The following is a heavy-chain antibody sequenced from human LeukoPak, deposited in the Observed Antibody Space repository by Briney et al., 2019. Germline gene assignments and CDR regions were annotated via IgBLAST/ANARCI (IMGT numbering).Heavy chain of an antibody. D-gene: IGHD3-9*01. J-gene: IGHJ3*02. V-gene: IGHV3-43*01. CDR3: AKDMGYDILTGPGAFDI. CDR2: ISWDGGST. Sequence: GGSLRLSCAASGCTFDDSTMHWVRQAPGTGLEWVSLISWDGGSTYYADSVKGRFTISRDNSKNSLYLQMNSLRTEDTALYYCAKDMGYDILTGPGAFDIWGQGTMVTVSS. CDR1: GCTFDDST.